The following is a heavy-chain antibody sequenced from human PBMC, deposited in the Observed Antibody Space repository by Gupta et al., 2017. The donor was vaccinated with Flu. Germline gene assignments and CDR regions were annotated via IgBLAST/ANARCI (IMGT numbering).Heavy chain of an antibody. CDR2: IDWNSNRR. Sequence: EVHLLESGGGLVQHGRSLTLACLASGSTLDGYAMHWVRQVPGKGLEWVSGIDWNSNRRDYADSVKGRFTISGDKAKKSLFLQMDSLRVEDPAFYYCGNDKSPGGMDVWGPGTMITVSS. CDR1: GSTLDGYA. CDR3: GNDKSPGGMDV. V-gene: IGHV3-9*01. J-gene: IGHJ6*02.